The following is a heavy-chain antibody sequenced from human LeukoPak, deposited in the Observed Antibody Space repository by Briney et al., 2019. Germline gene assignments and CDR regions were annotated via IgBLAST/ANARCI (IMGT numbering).Heavy chain of an antibody. Sequence: ASVKVSCKASGYSFTSYDINWVRQATGQGLEWMGWMNPNSGNTGYAQKFQGRVTMTRNTSISTAYMELSSLRSEDTAVYYCARANYGSGSYHPYYYYMDVWGKGTTATVSS. CDR1: GYSFTSYD. CDR2: MNPNSGNT. V-gene: IGHV1-8*01. J-gene: IGHJ6*03. D-gene: IGHD3-10*01. CDR3: ARANYGSGSYHPYYYYMDV.